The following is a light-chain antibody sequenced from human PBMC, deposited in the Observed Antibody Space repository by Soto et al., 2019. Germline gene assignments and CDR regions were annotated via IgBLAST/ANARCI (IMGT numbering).Light chain of an antibody. Sequence: EIVLTQSPDTLSVSPRERATLSCKASQRVSSSYLGGYQQKPGQAPRLLIYGASSRATGIPDRFNGSGSGTDFTLTISRLEPEDVAVYYCQQYGSSSLTFGPGTKVDI. J-gene: IGKJ3*01. CDR1: QRVSSSY. V-gene: IGKV3-20*01. CDR3: QQYGSSSLT. CDR2: GAS.